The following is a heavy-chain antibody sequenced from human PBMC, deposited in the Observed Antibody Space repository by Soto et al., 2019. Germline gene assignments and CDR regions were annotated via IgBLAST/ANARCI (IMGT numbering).Heavy chain of an antibody. J-gene: IGHJ6*02. Sequence: GGSLRLSCAASGFTFSSYAMHWVRQAPGKGLEWVAVISYDGSNKYYADSVKGRFTISRDNSKNTLYLQMNSLRAEDTAVYYCARVTPRGPLGDYYYYGMDVWGQGITVTVSS. D-gene: IGHD2-21*01. CDR1: GFTFSSYA. V-gene: IGHV3-30-3*01. CDR3: ARVTPRGPLGDYYYYGMDV. CDR2: ISYDGSNK.